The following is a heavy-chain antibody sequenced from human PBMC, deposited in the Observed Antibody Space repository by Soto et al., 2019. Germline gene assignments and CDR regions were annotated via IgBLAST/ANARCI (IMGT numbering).Heavy chain of an antibody. V-gene: IGHV4-30-2*01. CDR1: GGSISSGGYS. Sequence: QLQLQESGSGLVKPSQTLSLTCAVSGGSISSGGYSWSWIRQPPGKGLEYIGYIYHSGSTYYNPSLKSRVTISGDRSKNQFSLKLSSVTAADTAVYYCARVRSGWGIDYWGQGTLVTVSS. CDR2: IYHSGST. D-gene: IGHD6-19*01. J-gene: IGHJ4*02. CDR3: ARVRSGWGIDY.